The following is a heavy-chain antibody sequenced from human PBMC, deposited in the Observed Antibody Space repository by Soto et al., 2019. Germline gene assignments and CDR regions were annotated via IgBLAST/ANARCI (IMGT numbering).Heavy chain of an antibody. J-gene: IGHJ6*03. D-gene: IGHD2-15*01. CDR3: AREGRGVGYYMDV. CDR2: ISSSSSYI. V-gene: IGHV3-21*01. CDR1: GFTFSSYS. Sequence: ESGGGLVKPGGSLRLSCAASGFTFSSYSMNWVRQAPGKGLEWVSSISSSSSYIYYADSVKGRFTISRDNAKNSLYLQMNSLRAEDTAVYYCAREGRGVGYYMDVWGKGTTVTVSS.